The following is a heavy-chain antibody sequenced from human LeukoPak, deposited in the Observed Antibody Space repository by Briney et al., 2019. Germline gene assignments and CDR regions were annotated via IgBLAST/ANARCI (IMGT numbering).Heavy chain of an antibody. V-gene: IGHV4-59*12. Sequence: SETLSLTCTVSGGSISSYYWSWIRQPPGKGLEWIGYIYYSGSTNYNPSLKSRVTISVDKSKNQFSLKLSSVTAADTAVYYCARDRNYDILDYWGQGTLVTVSS. CDR2: IYYSGST. CDR3: ARDRNYDILDY. D-gene: IGHD3-9*01. J-gene: IGHJ4*02. CDR1: GGSISSYY.